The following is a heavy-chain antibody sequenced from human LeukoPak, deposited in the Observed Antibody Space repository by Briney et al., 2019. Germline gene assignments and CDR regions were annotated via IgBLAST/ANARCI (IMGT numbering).Heavy chain of an antibody. D-gene: IGHD3-22*01. CDR1: GFTFNTYT. Sequence: PGGSLRLSCAASGFTFNTYTMNWVRQAPGKGLEWVSYISGSSGIIDYADSVRGRFTISRDNAKNLLYLQMNSLRAEDTAVYYCATPLDYYDSSGYHQGGDWGQGTLVTVST. CDR2: ISGSSGII. J-gene: IGHJ4*02. CDR3: ATPLDYYDSSGYHQGGD. V-gene: IGHV3-48*04.